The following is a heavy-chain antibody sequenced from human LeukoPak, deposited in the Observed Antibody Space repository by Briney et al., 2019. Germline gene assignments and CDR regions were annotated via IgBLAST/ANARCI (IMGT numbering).Heavy chain of an antibody. D-gene: IGHD3-10*01. V-gene: IGHV3-23*01. Sequence: GGSLRLSCAASGFTFSNCAMSWVRQAPAKGLEWVSGISAGGGSTYYAVSVKGRFTISRDTSKNTLYLQMNSLRAEDTAVYYCAKDLSYYYGSGVNYYGMDVWGQGTTVTVSS. CDR3: AKDLSYYYGSGVNYYGMDV. CDR2: ISAGGGST. J-gene: IGHJ6*02. CDR1: GFTFSNCA.